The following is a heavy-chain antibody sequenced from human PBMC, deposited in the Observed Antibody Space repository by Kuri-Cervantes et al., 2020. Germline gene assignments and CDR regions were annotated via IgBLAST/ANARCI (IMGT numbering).Heavy chain of an antibody. Sequence: GGSLRLSCAASGFTFSSYGMHWVRQAPGKGLEWVTFISDTGIYKYYADSAKGRFTISRDNSKNTLYLQMNSLRAEDTAVYYCARDGTYYDFWSGYYKERAEYYYYYGMDVWGQGTTVTVSS. CDR2: ISDTGIYK. CDR1: GFTFSSYG. V-gene: IGHV3-30*12. J-gene: IGHJ6*02. CDR3: ARDGTYYDFWSGYYKERAEYYYYYGMDV. D-gene: IGHD3-3*01.